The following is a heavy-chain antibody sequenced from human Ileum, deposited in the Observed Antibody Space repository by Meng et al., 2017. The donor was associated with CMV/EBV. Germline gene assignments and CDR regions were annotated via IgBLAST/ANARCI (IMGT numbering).Heavy chain of an antibody. CDR3: AKGHIVVVPAGVDV. V-gene: IGHV3-23*01. D-gene: IGHD2-2*01. CDR2: ISGSGGST. Sequence: GESLKISCAASGFTFSSYAMSWVRQAPGKGLEWVSAISGSGGSTYYADSVKGRFTISRDNSKNTLYLQMNSLRAEDTAVYYCAKGHIVVVPAGVDVWGHGTTVTVSS. CDR1: GFTFSSYA. J-gene: IGHJ6*02.